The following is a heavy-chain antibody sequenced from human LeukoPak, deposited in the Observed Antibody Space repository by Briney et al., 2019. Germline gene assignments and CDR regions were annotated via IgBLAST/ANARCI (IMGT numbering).Heavy chain of an antibody. CDR3: AKEEAPVWYSSSFFDY. CDR1: GFTFSSYG. J-gene: IGHJ4*02. CDR2: IRYDGSNK. Sequence: GGSLRLSCAASGFTFSSYGMHWVRQAPGKGLEWVAFIRYDGSNKYYADSVKGRFTISRDNSKNTLYLQMNSLRAEDTAVYYCAKEEAPVWYSSSFFDYWSQGTLVTVSS. D-gene: IGHD6-6*01. V-gene: IGHV3-30*02.